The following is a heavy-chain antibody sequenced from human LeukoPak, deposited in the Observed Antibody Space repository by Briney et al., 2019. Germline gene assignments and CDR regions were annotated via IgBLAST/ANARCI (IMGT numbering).Heavy chain of an antibody. D-gene: IGHD6-19*01. V-gene: IGHV3-23*01. Sequence: GGSLRLSCAASGFTFSRYGMSWVRQAPGKGLEWVSGISSGSGTYYADSVKGRFTISRDNSKNTLYLQMNSLRAEDTAVYYCAKSEQWLVVYFDFWGQGTLVTVSS. CDR2: ISSGSGT. CDR3: AKSEQWLVVYFDF. J-gene: IGHJ4*02. CDR1: GFTFSRYG.